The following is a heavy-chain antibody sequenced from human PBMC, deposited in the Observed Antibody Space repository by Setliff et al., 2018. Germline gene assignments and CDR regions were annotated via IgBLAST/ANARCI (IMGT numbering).Heavy chain of an antibody. CDR3: ARRGERFFNWFDP. J-gene: IGHJ5*02. V-gene: IGHV5-51*01. D-gene: IGHD2-21*01. CDR2: VFSGDSDT. Sequence: PGESLKISCKGSGYSFTDYWIAWVRQTPGKGLEWIGIVFSGDSDTRYSPSFQGQVTISADKSISTAYLQWSSLKASDTAVYYCARRGERFFNWFDPWGQGTLVTVSS. CDR1: GYSFTDYW.